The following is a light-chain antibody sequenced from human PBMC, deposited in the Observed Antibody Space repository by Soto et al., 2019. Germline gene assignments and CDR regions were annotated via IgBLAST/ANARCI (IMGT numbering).Light chain of an antibody. Sequence: QSVLTHPRSVSGSPGQSVTISCTGTSSDIGGHISVSWFQQHPGKAPKLMIYDVSKPPSGVTDSFSGSKSGNTASLTISGLQAEDEADYYCCSSAGTFYVCGTGTKLTVL. CDR1: SSDIGGHIS. CDR3: CSSAGTFYV. V-gene: IGLV2-11*01. CDR2: DVS. J-gene: IGLJ1*01.